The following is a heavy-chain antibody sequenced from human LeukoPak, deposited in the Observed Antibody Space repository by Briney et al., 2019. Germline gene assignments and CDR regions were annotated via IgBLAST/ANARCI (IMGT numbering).Heavy chain of an antibody. CDR2: ISAYNGNT. D-gene: IGHD1-1*01. CDR3: ARDVEVGGYWNDGYYYYGMDV. Sequence: ASVKVSCKASGYTFTSYGISWVRQAPGQGLEWMGWISAYNGNTNYAQKLQGRVNMTTDTSTSTAYMELRSLRSDDTAVYYCARDVEVGGYWNDGYYYYGMDVWSQGTTVTVSS. V-gene: IGHV1-18*01. J-gene: IGHJ6*02. CDR1: GYTFTSYG.